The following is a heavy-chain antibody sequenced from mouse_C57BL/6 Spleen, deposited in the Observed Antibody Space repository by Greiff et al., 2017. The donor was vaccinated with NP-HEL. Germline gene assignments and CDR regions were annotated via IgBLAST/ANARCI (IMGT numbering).Heavy chain of an antibody. CDR1: GYTFTSYT. V-gene: IGHV1-4*01. J-gene: IGHJ2*01. Sequence: QVQLKQSGAELARPGASVKMSCKASGYTFTSYTMHWVKQRPGQGLEWIGYINPSSGYTKYKQKFKDKATLTADKSSSTAYMQLSSLTSEDSAVYYCAMGATGKGNYFDYWGQGTTLTVSS. CDR2: INPSSGYT. D-gene: IGHD4-1*02. CDR3: AMGATGKGNYFDY.